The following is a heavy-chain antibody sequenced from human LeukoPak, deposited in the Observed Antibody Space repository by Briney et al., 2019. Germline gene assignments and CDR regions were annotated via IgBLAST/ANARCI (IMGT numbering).Heavy chain of an antibody. CDR1: GYTFTSYG. J-gene: IGHJ4*02. D-gene: IGHD1-26*01. V-gene: IGHV1-18*01. Sequence: ASVKVSCKASGYTFTSYGISWVRQAPGQGLEWMGWISAYNGNTNYAQKLQGRVTMTTDTSTDTAYMELSSLRSEDTAVYYCATPGGSYYVDYWGQGTLVTVSS. CDR2: ISAYNGNT. CDR3: ATPGGSYYVDY.